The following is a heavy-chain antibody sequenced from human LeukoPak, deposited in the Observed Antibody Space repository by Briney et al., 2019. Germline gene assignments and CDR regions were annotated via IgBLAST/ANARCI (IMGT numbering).Heavy chain of an antibody. CDR1: GGSISSGGYS. CDR2: IYHSGTT. CDR3: ARAGTYYGSGSYYSNNWFDP. Sequence: SQTLSLTCAVSGGSISSGGYSWSWIRQPPGKGLEWIGYIYHSGTTYYNPSLKSRVTTSVDRSKNQFSLKLSSVTAADTAVYYCARAGTYYGSGSYYSNNWFDPWGQGTLVTVSS. V-gene: IGHV4-30-2*01. J-gene: IGHJ5*02. D-gene: IGHD3-10*01.